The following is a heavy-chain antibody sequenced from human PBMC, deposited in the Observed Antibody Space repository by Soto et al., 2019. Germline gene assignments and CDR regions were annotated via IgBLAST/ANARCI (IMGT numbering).Heavy chain of an antibody. CDR3: AKDPGWLLRWELLPNIDY. J-gene: IGHJ4*02. CDR2: ISGSGGST. Sequence: GGSLRLSCAASGFTFSSYAMSWVRQAPGKGLEWVSAISGSGGSTYYADSVKGRFTISRDNSKNTLYLQMNSLRAEDTAVYYCAKDPGWLLRWELLPNIDYWGQGTLVTVSS. V-gene: IGHV3-23*01. CDR1: GFTFSSYA. D-gene: IGHD1-26*01.